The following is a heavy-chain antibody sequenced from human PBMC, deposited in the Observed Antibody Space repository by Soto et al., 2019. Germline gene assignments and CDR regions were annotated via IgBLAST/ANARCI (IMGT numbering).Heavy chain of an antibody. V-gene: IGHV5-51*01. J-gene: IGHJ6*02. CDR2: IYPGDSDT. CDR1: GYRFTTYW. D-gene: IGHD3-9*01. CDR3: ARHGWTGSAYYYGMDV. Sequence: GESLKISCKGSGYRFTTYWIGWVRQMPGKGLEWMGIIYPGDSDTRYSPPFQGQVTISADKSISTAYLQWSSLKASDTAMYYCARHGWTGSAYYYGMDVWGQGTTVTVSS.